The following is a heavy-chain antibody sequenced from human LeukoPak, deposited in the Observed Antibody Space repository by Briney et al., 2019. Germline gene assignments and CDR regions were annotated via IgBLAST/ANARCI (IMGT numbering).Heavy chain of an antibody. CDR2: IKSKTDGGTT. CDR1: GFTFSNAW. J-gene: IGHJ6*03. CDR3: TTLYCSSTSCYAQGPYYYYYYMDV. D-gene: IGHD2-2*01. V-gene: IGHV3-15*01. Sequence: GGSLRLSCAASGFTFSNAWMSWVRQAPGKGLEWVGRIKSKTDGGTTDYAAPVKGRFTISRDDSKNTLYLQMNSLKTEDTAVYYCTTLYCSSTSCYAQGPYYYYYYMDVWGKGTTVTISS.